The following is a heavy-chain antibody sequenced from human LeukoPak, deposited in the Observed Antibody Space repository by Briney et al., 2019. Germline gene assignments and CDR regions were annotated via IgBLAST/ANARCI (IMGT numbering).Heavy chain of an antibody. Sequence: GESLKISCQGSGYSFTSYWLGWVRQMPGKGLEWMGIIYPSASDTRYSPSFQGQVTISADKSISTAYLQWRSLKASDTAMYYCARRGTYGDYSNYYMDVWGQGTTVTVFS. D-gene: IGHD1-26*01. CDR1: GYSFTSYW. J-gene: IGHJ6*03. V-gene: IGHV5-51*01. CDR2: IYPSASDT. CDR3: ARRGTYGDYSNYYMDV.